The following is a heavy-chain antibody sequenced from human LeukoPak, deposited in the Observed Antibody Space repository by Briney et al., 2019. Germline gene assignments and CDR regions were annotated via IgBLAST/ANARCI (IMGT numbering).Heavy chain of an antibody. Sequence: SETLSLTCAVYGGSFSGYYWSWIRQPPGKGLEWIGEINHSGSTNYNPSLKSRVTISVDTSKNQFSLKLSSVTAADTAVYYCARSSRRFGVVTRSWFDPWGQGTLVTVSS. CDR1: GGSFSGYY. V-gene: IGHV4-34*01. J-gene: IGHJ5*02. D-gene: IGHD3-3*01. CDR3: ARSSRRFGVVTRSWFDP. CDR2: INHSGST.